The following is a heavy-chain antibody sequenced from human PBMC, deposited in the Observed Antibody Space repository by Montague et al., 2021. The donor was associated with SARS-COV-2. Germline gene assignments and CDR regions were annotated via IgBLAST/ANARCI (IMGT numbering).Heavy chain of an antibody. CDR2: TYYSGSI. D-gene: IGHD2-21*01. CDR3: ARVEGMIGGITHSDY. J-gene: IGHJ4*02. CDR1: GASMKSYY. Sequence: SETLSLTCSVSGASMKSYYWTWVRQSPGKGLQWIGYTYYSGSISXDPSLQSRLTMTVDTSKNQFTLRLMSVTAADSAVYYCARVEGMIGGITHSDYWGQGLPVTVSS. V-gene: IGHV4-59*01.